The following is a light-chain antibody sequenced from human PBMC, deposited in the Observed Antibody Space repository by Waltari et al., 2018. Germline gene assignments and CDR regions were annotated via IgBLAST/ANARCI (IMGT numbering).Light chain of an antibody. CDR1: QHVSKY. CDR2: DAS. J-gene: IGKJ5*01. CDR3: QQYYNVPRT. V-gene: IGKV1-33*01. Sequence: DIQMTQSPSSLSASVGDRVTITYQASQHVSKYLNWYQQKPGKAPNLLIYDASNLQRGVPSRFSGSGSGTHFTFTISSLQPEDIATYYCQQYYNVPRTFGQGTRLEIK.